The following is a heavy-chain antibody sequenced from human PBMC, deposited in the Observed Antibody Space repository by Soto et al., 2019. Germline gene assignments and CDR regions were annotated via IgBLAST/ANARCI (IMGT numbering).Heavy chain of an antibody. J-gene: IGHJ3*02. CDR1: GGTFSSYA. Sequence: SVKVSCKASGGTFSSYAISWVRQAPGQGLEWMGGIIPIFGTANYAQKFQGRVTITADESTSTAYMELSSLRSEDTAVYYCARGDHPREYRDYYDSSGYHDAFDIWGQGTMVT. D-gene: IGHD3-22*01. CDR3: ARGDHPREYRDYYDSSGYHDAFDI. V-gene: IGHV1-69*13. CDR2: IIPIFGTA.